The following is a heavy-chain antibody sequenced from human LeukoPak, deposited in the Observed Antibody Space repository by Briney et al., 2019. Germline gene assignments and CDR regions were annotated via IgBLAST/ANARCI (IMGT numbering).Heavy chain of an antibody. CDR3: ARVHYYYYYMDV. Sequence: GGSLRLSCTASGFTFSSYSMNWVRQAPGEGLEWVSYISSLSGTIYYADSVKGRFTISRDNAKNTLYLQMNSLRGEDTAVYYCARVHYYYYYMDVWGKGTTVTISS. V-gene: IGHV3-48*04. CDR1: GFTFSSYS. D-gene: IGHD3-10*01. J-gene: IGHJ6*03. CDR2: ISSLSGTI.